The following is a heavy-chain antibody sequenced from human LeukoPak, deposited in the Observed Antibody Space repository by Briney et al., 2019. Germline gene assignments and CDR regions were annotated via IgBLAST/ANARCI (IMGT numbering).Heavy chain of an antibody. CDR2: ISSSSIYI. Sequence: PGGSLRLSCAASGFTFSSYSMNWVRQAPGKGLEWVSSISSSSIYIYYADSLKGRFTISRDNAKHSLYLQMNSLRVEDTAVYYCATDPELTGAYFDYWSQGALVTVSS. V-gene: IGHV3-21*01. CDR1: GFTFSSYS. J-gene: IGHJ4*02. CDR3: ATDPELTGAYFDY. D-gene: IGHD7-27*01.